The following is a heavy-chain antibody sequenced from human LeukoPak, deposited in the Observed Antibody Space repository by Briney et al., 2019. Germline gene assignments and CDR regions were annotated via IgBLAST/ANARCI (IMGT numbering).Heavy chain of an antibody. D-gene: IGHD4-17*01. Sequence: ASVKVSCKASGYTFTGYYMHWVRQAPGQGLEWMGWINPNSGGTNYAQKFQGRVTMTRDTSISTAYMELSRLRSDDTAVYYCARERPPRGPLYGDHINWFDPWGQGTLVTVSS. CDR1: GYTFTGYY. J-gene: IGHJ5*02. CDR3: ARERPPRGPLYGDHINWFDP. V-gene: IGHV1-2*02. CDR2: INPNSGGT.